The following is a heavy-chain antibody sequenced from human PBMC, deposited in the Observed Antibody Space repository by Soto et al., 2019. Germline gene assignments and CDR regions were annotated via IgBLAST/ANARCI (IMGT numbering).Heavy chain of an antibody. CDR1: GFTFSSYA. V-gene: IGHV3-30-3*01. D-gene: IGHD6-19*01. Sequence: GGSLRLSCAASGFTFSSYAMHWVRQAPGKGLEWVAVISYDGSNKCYADSVKGRFTISRDNSKNTLYLQMNSLRAEDTAVYYCARSKVAGPIDYWGQGTLVTVSS. CDR2: ISYDGSNK. J-gene: IGHJ4*02. CDR3: ARSKVAGPIDY.